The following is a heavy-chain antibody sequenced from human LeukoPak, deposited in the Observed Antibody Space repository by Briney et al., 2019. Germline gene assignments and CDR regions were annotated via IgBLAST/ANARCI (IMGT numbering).Heavy chain of an antibody. Sequence: GASVKVSCTASGYTFTSYYMHWVRQAPGQGLEWMGIINPSGGSTSYAQKFQGRVTMTRDTSTSTVYMELSSLRSEDTAVYYCARAAYGDYVGDNLDYWGQGTLVTVSS. CDR1: GYTFTSYY. J-gene: IGHJ4*02. D-gene: IGHD4-17*01. CDR3: ARAAYGDYVGDNLDY. CDR2: INPSGGST. V-gene: IGHV1-46*01.